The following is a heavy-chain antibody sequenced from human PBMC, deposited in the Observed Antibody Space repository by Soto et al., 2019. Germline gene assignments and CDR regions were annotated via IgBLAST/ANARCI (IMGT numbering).Heavy chain of an antibody. D-gene: IGHD3-3*01. CDR2: IWYDGSKK. CDR1: GFTFSSFG. V-gene: IGHV3-33*01. CDR3: ARDASYYSLWTGYYPSRNGMDV. Sequence: GGSLSLSCAASGFTFSSFGMHWVRQAPGKGLEWVSLIWYDGSKKSYGDSVKGRFTISRDNSRNTVYLQMNSLRADDTDVYYCARDASYYSLWTGYYPSRNGMDVWGQGTTVTVSS. J-gene: IGHJ6*02.